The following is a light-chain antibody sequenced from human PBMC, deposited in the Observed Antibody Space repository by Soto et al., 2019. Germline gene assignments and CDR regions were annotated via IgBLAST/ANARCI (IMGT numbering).Light chain of an antibody. CDR3: QKYNSAPNT. J-gene: IGKJ2*01. CDR1: QDISIY. V-gene: IGKV1-27*01. Sequence: DIQMTQSPSSLSASVGDRVTITCRANQDISIYLAWYQHKPGKVPKLLIYAASSLQTGVQSRFSGSGSGTVFTLTISSLQPEDLGTYYCQKYNSAPNTFGQGTRLEIK. CDR2: AAS.